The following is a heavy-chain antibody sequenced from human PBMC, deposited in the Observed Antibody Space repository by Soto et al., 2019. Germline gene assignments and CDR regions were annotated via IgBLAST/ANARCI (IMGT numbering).Heavy chain of an antibody. CDR3: AREGFH. V-gene: IGHV3-23*01. Sequence: EVQLLESGGGLVQPGGSLRLSCSASGFTFSSHEMHWVRQAPGKGLEWVSTISGSGGRTYYADSVKGRFTVSRDNSKNTLYLQMNSLRAEATAVYYCAREGFHWGQGTLVTVSS. D-gene: IGHD2-15*01. J-gene: IGHJ4*02. CDR2: ISGSGGRT. CDR1: GFTFSSHE.